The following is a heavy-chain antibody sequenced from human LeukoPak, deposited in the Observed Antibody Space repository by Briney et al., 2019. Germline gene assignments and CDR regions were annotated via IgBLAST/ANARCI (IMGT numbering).Heavy chain of an antibody. CDR3: ARVRGNSWSNWFDP. CDR1: GYTFTGYY. V-gene: IGHV1-2*06. Sequence: GASVKVSCKASGYTFTGYYMHWVRQAPGQGLEWMARINPNSGGTNYAQKFQGRVTMTRDTSISTAYMELSRLRSDDTAVYYCARVRGNSWSNWFDPWGQGTLVTVSS. CDR2: INPNSGGT. J-gene: IGHJ5*02. D-gene: IGHD5-18*01.